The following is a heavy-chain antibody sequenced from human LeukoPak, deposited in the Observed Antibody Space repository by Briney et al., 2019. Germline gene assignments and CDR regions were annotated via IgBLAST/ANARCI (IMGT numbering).Heavy chain of an antibody. CDR2: IYHSGST. CDR3: ARGRYCSGGSCSPLDY. D-gene: IGHD2-15*01. J-gene: IGHJ4*02. Sequence: SETLSLTCTVSGGSISSYYWSWIRQPPGKGLEWIGYIYHSGSTNYNPSLKSRVTISVDTSKNQFSLKLSSVTAADTAVYYCARGRYCSGGSCSPLDYWGQGTLVTVSS. V-gene: IGHV4-59*12. CDR1: GGSISSYY.